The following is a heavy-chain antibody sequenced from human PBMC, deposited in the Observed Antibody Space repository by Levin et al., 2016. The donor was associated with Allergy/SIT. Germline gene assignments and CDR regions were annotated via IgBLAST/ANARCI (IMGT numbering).Heavy chain of an antibody. V-gene: IGHV5-51*01. D-gene: IGHD5-24*01. J-gene: IGHJ4*02. CDR3: ASLPREGYNFGFDN. CDR2: IYPVDSDT. Sequence: GGSLRLSCTASGYSSTKYWIAWVRQMPGKGLEWMGMIYPVDSDTKYSPSLQGQITIAADKSISTAYLQWSSLKASDTAMYYCASLPREGYNFGFDNWGQGTLVAVSS. CDR1: GYSSTKYW.